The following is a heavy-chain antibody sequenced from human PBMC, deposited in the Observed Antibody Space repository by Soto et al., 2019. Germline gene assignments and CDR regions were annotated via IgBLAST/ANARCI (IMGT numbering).Heavy chain of an antibody. D-gene: IGHD4-4*01. CDR1: GGYISSSSYY. V-gene: IGHV4-39*01. Sequence: SETQSLTYTVSGGYISSSSYYWGWIRQPPGKGLEWIGSIYYGGSTYYNPSLKSRVTISVDTSKNQFSLKLSSVTAADTAVYYCARGITVTGLDYYYYGMDVWGQGTTVTVSS. CDR3: ARGITVTGLDYYYYGMDV. CDR2: IYYGGST. J-gene: IGHJ6*02.